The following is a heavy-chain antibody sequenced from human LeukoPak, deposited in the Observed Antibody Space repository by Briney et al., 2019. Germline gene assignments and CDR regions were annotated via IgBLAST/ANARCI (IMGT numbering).Heavy chain of an antibody. CDR3: ARVGHPTDIVLVPAAHSDLGTFDH. D-gene: IGHD2-2*01. CDR1: GYTFTVYY. CDR2: INPKSGVT. J-gene: IGHJ4*02. Sequence: ASVRVSCKASGYTFTVYYLHWVRQAPGQGLEGMGWINPKSGVTNYAQKFQGRGTMTRDTSISTAYMDLSRLNFDDTAVYYCARVGHPTDIVLVPAAHSDLGTFDHWGQGTXX. V-gene: IGHV1-2*02.